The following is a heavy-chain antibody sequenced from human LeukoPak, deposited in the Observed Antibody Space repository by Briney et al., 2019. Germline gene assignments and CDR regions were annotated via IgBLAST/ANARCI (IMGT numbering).Heavy chain of an antibody. V-gene: IGHV3-74*01. CDR2: MNEYSTTI. D-gene: IGHD3-16*01. Sequence: PGGSLRLSCAASGFPFNSFWMHWVRQAPGKGLVWVSDMNEYSTTIRYADSVKGRFTISRDNSKNTLYLQMNSLRAEDTAVYYCASDRAPWGRGDAFDIWGQGTMVTVSS. CDR3: ASDRAPWGRGDAFDI. J-gene: IGHJ3*02. CDR1: GFPFNSFW.